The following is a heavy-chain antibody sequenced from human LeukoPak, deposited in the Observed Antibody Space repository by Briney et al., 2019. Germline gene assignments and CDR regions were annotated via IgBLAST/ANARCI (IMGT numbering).Heavy chain of an antibody. D-gene: IGHD2-2*01. J-gene: IGHJ6*04. CDR2: IIPIFGTA. V-gene: IGHV1-69*13. CDR1: GGTFSSYA. CDR3: TRNAVPDRPFSGMDV. Sequence: ASVKVSCKASGGTFSSYAICWVRQAPGQGLEWMGGIIPIFGTANYAQKFQGRVTITADESTSTAYMELSSLRSEDTAVYYCTRNAVPDRPFSGMDVWGKGTTVTVSS.